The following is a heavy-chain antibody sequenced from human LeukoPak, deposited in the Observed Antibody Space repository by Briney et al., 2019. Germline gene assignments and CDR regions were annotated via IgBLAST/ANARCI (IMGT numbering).Heavy chain of an antibody. CDR2: IRNDGSNK. Sequence: GGSLRLSCAASGFTLSSYGMYWVRQAPGKGLEWVAFIRNDGSNKYYADSVKGRFTISRDNSKNTLYLQMSSLRAEDTAMYYCAKEYGPYYDSSPLIDYWGRGTLVTVSS. CDR3: AKEYGPYYDSSPLIDY. D-gene: IGHD3-22*01. V-gene: IGHV3-30*02. J-gene: IGHJ4*02. CDR1: GFTLSSYG.